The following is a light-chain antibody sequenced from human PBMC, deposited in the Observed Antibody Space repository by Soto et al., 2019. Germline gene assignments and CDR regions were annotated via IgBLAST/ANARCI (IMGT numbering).Light chain of an antibody. CDR2: EVT. CDR1: SSDVGGYNY. Sequence: QSVLTQPASVSGSPGQSITISCTGTSSDVGGYNYVSWYQQHPGKAPKLIIYEVTNRPSGISYRFSGSKSGNTASLTISGLQAEDEADYYCSSHTSSNTRVSGTGTKLTVL. J-gene: IGLJ1*01. CDR3: SSHTSSNTRV. V-gene: IGLV2-14*01.